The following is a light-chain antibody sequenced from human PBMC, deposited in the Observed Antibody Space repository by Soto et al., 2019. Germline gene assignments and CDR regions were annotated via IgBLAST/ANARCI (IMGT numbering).Light chain of an antibody. Sequence: DIQVTQSPSSLSASVGDNVTITCRASQDIRIYLAWFQQKPGKAPKCLISAASSLQSGVPSKFSGSGSGTDVTLTISSLQPEDFATYYCQQYHSYPLTLGGGTKVEI. CDR2: AAS. CDR3: QQYHSYPLT. J-gene: IGKJ4*01. CDR1: QDIRIY. V-gene: IGKV1-16*02.